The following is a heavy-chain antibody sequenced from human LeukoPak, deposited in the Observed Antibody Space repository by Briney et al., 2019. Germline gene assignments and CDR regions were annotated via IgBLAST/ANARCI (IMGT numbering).Heavy chain of an antibody. CDR1: GFDFSTYA. Sequence: PGGSLRLSCAASGFDFSTYAINWVRQAPGKGLEWVSSISTMSNYIFYGDSVKGRFTISRDNAKNSVYLQMNSLRPEDTAVYYCSRDRLGGLDLWGQGTLVAVSS. V-gene: IGHV3-21*01. D-gene: IGHD5-12*01. CDR3: SRDRLGGLDL. CDR2: ISTMSNYI. J-gene: IGHJ5*02.